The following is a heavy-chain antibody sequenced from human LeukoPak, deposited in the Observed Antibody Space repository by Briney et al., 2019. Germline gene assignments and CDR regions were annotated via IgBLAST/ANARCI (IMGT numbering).Heavy chain of an antibody. D-gene: IGHD1-26*01. V-gene: IGHV4-34*01. J-gene: IGHJ5*02. Sequence: SETLSLTCAVYGGSFSGYYWSWIRQPPGKGLEWTGEINHSGSTNYNPSLKSRVTISVDTSKSQFSLKLSSVTAADTAVYYCARSSPWDNWFDPWGQGTLVTVSS. CDR1: GGSFSGYY. CDR3: ARSSPWDNWFDP. CDR2: INHSGST.